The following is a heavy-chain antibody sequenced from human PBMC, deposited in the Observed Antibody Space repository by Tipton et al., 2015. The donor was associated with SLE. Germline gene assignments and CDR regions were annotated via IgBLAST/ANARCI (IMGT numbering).Heavy chain of an antibody. CDR2: VYYSGST. CDR3: ARQWGSLDY. J-gene: IGHJ4*02. V-gene: IGHV4-31*03. D-gene: IGHD1-26*01. CDR1: GVSITSGGYY. Sequence: LSLTCTVSGVSITSGGYYWTWIRQHPGKALEWIGYVYYSGSTYYNPSLKSRVIMSVDTSKNQFSLNLSSVTAADTAVYYCARQWGSLDYWGQGTLVTVSS.